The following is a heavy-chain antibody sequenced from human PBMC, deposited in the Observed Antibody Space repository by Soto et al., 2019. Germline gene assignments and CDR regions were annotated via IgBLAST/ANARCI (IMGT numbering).Heavy chain of an antibody. V-gene: IGHV4-39*01. J-gene: IGHJ5*02. CDR1: GGSISSDSYY. D-gene: IGHD3-10*01. CDR3: ARQQTYYYGSGSPRDENWFDP. Sequence: SETLSLTCTVSGGSISSDSYYWGWIRQSPEKGLECIASISYSGSTYYNPTLKSRLIISVDPSKSQFSLKLSSVTAADTAVYYCARQQTYYYGSGSPRDENWFDPWGQGTLVTVSS. CDR2: ISYSGST.